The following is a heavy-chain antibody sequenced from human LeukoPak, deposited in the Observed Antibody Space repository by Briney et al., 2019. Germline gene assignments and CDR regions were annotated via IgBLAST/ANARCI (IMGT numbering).Heavy chain of an antibody. CDR1: GGTFSSYA. Sequence: GSSVKVSCKASGGTFSSYAISWVRQAPGQGLEWMGGIIPIFGTANYAQKFQGRVTITADESTSTAYMELSSLRSEDTAVYYCARYKFRTVTTSAPLGYWGQGTLVTVSS. J-gene: IGHJ4*02. V-gene: IGHV1-69*01. CDR3: ARYKFRTVTTSAPLGY. D-gene: IGHD4-17*01. CDR2: IIPIFGTA.